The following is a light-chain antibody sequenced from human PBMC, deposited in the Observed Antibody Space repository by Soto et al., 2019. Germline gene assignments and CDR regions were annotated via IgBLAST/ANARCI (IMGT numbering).Light chain of an antibody. CDR2: VGTGGIVG. CDR1: SGYSNNK. CDR3: GADHGSGSNFVVV. Sequence: QSVLTQPPSASASLGAPVTLSCTLSSGYSNNKVDWYQQRPGKGPRFVMRVGTGGIVGSKGDGIPDRFSVLGSGLNRYLTIKNIQEEDESDYHCGADHGSGSNFVVVFGGGTKLTVL. V-gene: IGLV9-49*01. J-gene: IGLJ2*01.